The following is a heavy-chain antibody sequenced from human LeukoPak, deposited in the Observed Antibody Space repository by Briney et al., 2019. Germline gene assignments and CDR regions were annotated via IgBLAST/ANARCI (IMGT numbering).Heavy chain of an antibody. D-gene: IGHD3-3*01. CDR1: GFTFSSYW. V-gene: IGHV3-74*01. CDR2: INSDGSST. J-gene: IGHJ5*02. Sequence: GGSLRLSCAASGFTFSSYWMHWVRQAPGKGLVWVSRINSDGSSTSYADSVKGRFTISRDNAKNTLYLQMNSLKTEDTAVYYCTTDRDFWSGSNWFDPWGQGTLVTVSS. CDR3: TTDRDFWSGSNWFDP.